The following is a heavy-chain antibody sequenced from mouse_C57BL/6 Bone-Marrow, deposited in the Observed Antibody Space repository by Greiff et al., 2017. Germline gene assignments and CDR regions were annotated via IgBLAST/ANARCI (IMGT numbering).Heavy chain of an antibody. CDR1: GYTFTSYW. CDR2: IDPSDSYA. Sequence: QVQLQQPGAELVKPGASVKLSCKASGYTFTSYWLQWVKQRPGQGLAWIGEIDPSDSYANYNQKFKGKATLTVDTSSSTAYMQLSSLTSEDSAVYYGARSNYDYWGQGTTLTVSS. V-gene: IGHV1-50*01. D-gene: IGHD2-5*01. J-gene: IGHJ2*01. CDR3: ARSNYDY.